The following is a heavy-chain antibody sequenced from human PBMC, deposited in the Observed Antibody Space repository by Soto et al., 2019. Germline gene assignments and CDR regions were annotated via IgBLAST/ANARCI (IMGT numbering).Heavy chain of an antibody. D-gene: IGHD4-17*01. CDR2: ISGSGGGT. V-gene: IGHV3-23*01. CDR3: VKRGTVTTDYYGMDV. Sequence: EEQLLESGGGLVQPGGSLRLSCAASRFTFTSSPMSWVRQAPDRGLEWVSAISGSGGGTYYADSVKGRFTISRDNSKNTLYLQMNSLRDEDTAVYYCVKRGTVTTDYYGMDVWGQGTTVTVSS. J-gene: IGHJ6*02. CDR1: RFTFTSSP.